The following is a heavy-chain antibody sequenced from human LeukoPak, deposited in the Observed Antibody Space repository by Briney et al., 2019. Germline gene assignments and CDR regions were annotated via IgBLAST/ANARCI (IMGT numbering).Heavy chain of an antibody. Sequence: ASLKVSCKASGCTFSSYAISWVRQAPGQGLEWMGGIIPIFGTANYAQKFQGRVTITADESTSTAYMELSSLRSEDTAVYYCASLYGDYRGWFDPWGQGTLVTVSS. D-gene: IGHD4-17*01. V-gene: IGHV1-69*13. CDR3: ASLYGDYRGWFDP. J-gene: IGHJ5*02. CDR1: GCTFSSYA. CDR2: IIPIFGTA.